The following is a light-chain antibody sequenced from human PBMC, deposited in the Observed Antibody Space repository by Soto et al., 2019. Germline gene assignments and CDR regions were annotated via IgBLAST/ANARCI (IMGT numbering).Light chain of an antibody. V-gene: IGKV1-27*01. J-gene: IGKJ5*01. CDR1: QSISTNY. CDR3: QKYNTAPYT. Sequence: DIQMTQSPSSLSASVGDRVPITCRASQSISTNYLAWYQQKPGKAPKLLIYAASTLQSGVPPRFSGSGSGTHFTLTISSLQPEDAATYYCQKYNTAPYTFGQGTRLEIK. CDR2: AAS.